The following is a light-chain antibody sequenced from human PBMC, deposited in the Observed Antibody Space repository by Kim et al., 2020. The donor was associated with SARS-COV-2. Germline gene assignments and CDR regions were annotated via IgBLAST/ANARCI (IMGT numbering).Light chain of an antibody. CDR1: QIIDSY. V-gene: IGKV1-39*01. J-gene: IGKJ4*01. CDR3: QQSYSILT. Sequence: ETQLTQSPSSLSAHVGDTVTISCRASQIIDSYLNWYQHTSGKAPKLLIFGATTLHSGVPSRFSGGGSGTDFTLTINGLQPEDFATYYCQQSYSILTFGGGTKLEI. CDR2: GAT.